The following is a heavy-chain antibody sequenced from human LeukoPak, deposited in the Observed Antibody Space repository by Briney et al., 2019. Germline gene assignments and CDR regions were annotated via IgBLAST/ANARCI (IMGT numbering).Heavy chain of an antibody. V-gene: IGHV3-21*01. CDR3: ARDIIAAADDFDY. J-gene: IGHJ4*02. Sequence: PGGSLRLSCAASGFTFTSYSMNWVRQAPGKGLEWVSSISTNSIYKYYADSVKGRFTISRDNAQNSLYLQMHSLRAEDTAVYYCARDIIAAADDFDYWGQGTLGTVSS. D-gene: IGHD6-13*01. CDR1: GFTFTSYS. CDR2: ISTNSIYK.